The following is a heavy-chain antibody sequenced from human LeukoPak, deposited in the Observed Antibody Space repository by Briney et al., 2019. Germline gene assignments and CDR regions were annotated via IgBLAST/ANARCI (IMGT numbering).Heavy chain of an antibody. V-gene: IGHV6-1*01. CDR1: GDSVFSNSAA. D-gene: IGHD3-3*01. CDR3: AREAGGPGPTFDFWSGYYTVYYFDY. Sequence: SQTLSLTCAISGDSVFSNSAAWNWIRQSPSRGLEWLGRTYYRSKWYNDYAVSVKSRITINPDTSKNQFSLQLNSVTPEDTAVYYCAREAGGPGPTFDFWSGYYTVYYFDYWGQGTLVTVSS. J-gene: IGHJ4*02. CDR2: TYYRSKWYN.